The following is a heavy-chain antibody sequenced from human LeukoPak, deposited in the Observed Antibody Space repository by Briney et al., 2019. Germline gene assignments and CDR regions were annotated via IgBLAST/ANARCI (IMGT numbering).Heavy chain of an antibody. V-gene: IGHV3-23*01. Sequence: GGSLRLSCAASGFTFSTYAMSWVRQAPGKGLEWVSGISGSGDSTYYADSVKGRFTISRDSSKNTLYLQMNSLRAEDTAIYYCAKDQIGYCSGGSCCDFDYWGQGTLVTVSS. J-gene: IGHJ4*02. D-gene: IGHD2-15*01. CDR2: ISGSGDST. CDR3: AKDQIGYCSGGSCCDFDY. CDR1: GFTFSTYA.